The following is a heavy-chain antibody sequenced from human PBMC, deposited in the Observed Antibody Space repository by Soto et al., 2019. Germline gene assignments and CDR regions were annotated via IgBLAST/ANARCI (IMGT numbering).Heavy chain of an antibody. D-gene: IGHD5-12*01. CDR2: INHSGST. CDR3: ARDLKPPGATIYYYYGMDV. Sequence: PSETLSLTCAVYGGSFSGYYWSWIRQPPGKGLEWIGEINHSGSTNYNPSLKSRVTISVDTSKNQFSLELSSVTAADTAVYYCARDLKPPGATIYYYYGMDVWGQGTTVTVSS. J-gene: IGHJ6*02. CDR1: GGSFSGYY. V-gene: IGHV4-34*01.